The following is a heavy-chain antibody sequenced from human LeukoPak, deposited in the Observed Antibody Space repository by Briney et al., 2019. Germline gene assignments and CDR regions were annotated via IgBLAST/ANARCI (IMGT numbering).Heavy chain of an antibody. V-gene: IGHV1-24*01. CDR1: GYTLTELS. J-gene: IGHJ4*02. CDR2: FDPEDGET. CDR3: ATASPDTVVVPAAMEAFDY. D-gene: IGHD2-2*01. Sequence: ASVKVSCKVSGYTLTELSMHWVRQAPGKGLEWMGGFDPEDGETIYAQKFRGRVTMAEDTSTDTAYMELSSLRSEDTAVYYCATASPDTVVVPAAMEAFDYWGQGTLVTVSS.